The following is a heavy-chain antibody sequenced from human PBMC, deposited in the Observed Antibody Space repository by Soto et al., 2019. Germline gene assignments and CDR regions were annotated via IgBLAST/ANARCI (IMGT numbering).Heavy chain of an antibody. D-gene: IGHD2-21*02. CDR2: ISAYNGNT. Sequence: ASVKVSCKASGYTFTSYGISWVRQAPGQGLEWMGWISAYNGNTNYAQKLQGRVTMTTDTSTSTAYMELRSLRSDDTAVYYCARETCGGACYSGWFDPWGKGTLVTVSA. J-gene: IGHJ5*02. V-gene: IGHV1-18*01. CDR1: GYTFTSYG. CDR3: ARETCGGACYSGWFDP.